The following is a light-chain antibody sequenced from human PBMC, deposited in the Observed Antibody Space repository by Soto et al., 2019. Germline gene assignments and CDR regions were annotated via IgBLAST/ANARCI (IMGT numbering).Light chain of an antibody. J-gene: IGKJ5*01. CDR1: QSVSSSS. V-gene: IGKV3-20*01. CDR2: GAS. Sequence: EIVLTQSPGTLSLSPGERATLSCRASQSVSSSSLAWYQQKPGQAPRLVIYGASSRDTGIPDRFSGSGSGTDFTLTISRLEPEDFAVYYCQQYGSSPPITFGQGTRLEIK. CDR3: QQYGSSPPIT.